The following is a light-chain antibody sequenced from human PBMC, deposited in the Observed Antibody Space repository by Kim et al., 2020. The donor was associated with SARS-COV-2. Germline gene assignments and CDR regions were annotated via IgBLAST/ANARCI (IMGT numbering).Light chain of an antibody. J-gene: IGLJ2*01. V-gene: IGLV1-40*01. Sequence: RLTISAAATSSNSGAGYDVPWYQQLPGTAPKLLIYANTTRPSGVPDRFSGSKSGTSASLAITGLQAEDEADYHCQAYDTSLSGHVLFGGGTQLTVL. CDR2: ANT. CDR1: SSNSGAGYD. CDR3: QAYDTSLSGHVL.